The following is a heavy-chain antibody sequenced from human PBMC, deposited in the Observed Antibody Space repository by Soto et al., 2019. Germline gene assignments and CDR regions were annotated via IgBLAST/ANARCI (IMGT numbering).Heavy chain of an antibody. Sequence: EVQLLESGRGLVQPGGSLRLSCAASGFTFSSYAMSWVRQAPGKGLEWVSAISGSGGSTYYADSVKGRFTISRDNSKNTLYLQMNSLRAEDTAVYYCAKDLRGYSYGYDYWGQGTLVTVSS. J-gene: IGHJ4*02. CDR2: ISGSGGST. V-gene: IGHV3-23*01. D-gene: IGHD5-18*01. CDR1: GFTFSSYA. CDR3: AKDLRGYSYGYDY.